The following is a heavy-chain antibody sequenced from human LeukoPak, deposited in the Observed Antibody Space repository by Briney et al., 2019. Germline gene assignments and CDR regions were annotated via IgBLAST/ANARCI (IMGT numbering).Heavy chain of an antibody. CDR2: IYYSGST. J-gene: IGHJ6*02. CDR1: GGSFSGYY. CDR3: ARDKALRYCSGGSCYANYYYGMDV. Sequence: SETLSLTCAVYGGSFSGYYWSWIRQPPGKGLEWIGYIYYSGSTYYNPSLKSRVTISVDTSKNQFSLKLSSVTAADTAVYYCARDKALRYCSGGSCYANYYYGMDVWGQGTTVTVSS. D-gene: IGHD2-15*01. V-gene: IGHV4-30-4*01.